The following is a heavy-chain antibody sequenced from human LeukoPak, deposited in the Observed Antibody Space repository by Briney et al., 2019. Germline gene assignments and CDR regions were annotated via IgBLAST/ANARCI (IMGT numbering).Heavy chain of an antibody. CDR3: AATTVV. D-gene: IGHD4-23*01. CDR1: GFTFSSYA. J-gene: IGHJ4*02. V-gene: IGHV3-33*01. Sequence: GRSLRLSCAASGFTFSSYAMHWVRQAPGKGLEWVAVIWYDGGNEFYADSVKGRFTISRDNSKNTLYLQMNSLRAEDTAVYYCAATTVVWGQGTLVTVSS. CDR2: IWYDGGNE.